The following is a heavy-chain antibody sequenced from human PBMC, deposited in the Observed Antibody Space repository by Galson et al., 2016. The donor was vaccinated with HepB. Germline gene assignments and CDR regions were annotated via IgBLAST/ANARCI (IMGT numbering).Heavy chain of an antibody. D-gene: IGHD3-10*01. V-gene: IGHV3-48*01. J-gene: IGHJ4*02. CDR2: ITSSSATI. CDR1: EFTFSAYS. CDR3: ARGHCSDVCYNNPDY. Sequence: SLRLSCAASEFTFSAYSMNWVRQAPGKGLEWVSTITSSSATIYYADSVKGRFTVSRDDGKKSMYLQMNSLRAEDSAVYHCARGHCSDVCYNNPDYWGQGTLVTVSS.